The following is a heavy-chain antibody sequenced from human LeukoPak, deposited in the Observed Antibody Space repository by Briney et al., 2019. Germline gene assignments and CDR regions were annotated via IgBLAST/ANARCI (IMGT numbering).Heavy chain of an antibody. CDR1: GDSISTYY. CDR3: ARDGVLQYRRGVEDWFDP. Sequence: SETLSLTCAVSGDSISTYYWSWIRQPPGKGLEWIGYLYYSGSTDYNPSLKSRVTISVDTSKNQFSLKLSSVTAADTAVYYCARDGVLQYRRGVEDWFDPWGQGTLVTVSS. V-gene: IGHV4-59*12. D-gene: IGHD4-11*01. J-gene: IGHJ5*02. CDR2: LYYSGST.